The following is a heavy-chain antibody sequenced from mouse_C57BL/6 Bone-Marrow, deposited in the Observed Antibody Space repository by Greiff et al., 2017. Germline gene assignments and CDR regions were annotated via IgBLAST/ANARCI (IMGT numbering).Heavy chain of an antibody. J-gene: IGHJ1*03. CDR1: GFTFSSYT. Sequence: EVQLVESGGGLVKPGGSLKLSCAASGFTFSSYTMSWVRQTPGKRLGWVATISGGGGNTYYPDSVKGRFTISRDNAKNTLYLQMSSLRSEDTALYYCARRYYYGSSYGYFDVWGTGTTVTVSS. V-gene: IGHV5-9*01. D-gene: IGHD1-1*01. CDR2: ISGGGGNT. CDR3: ARRYYYGSSYGYFDV.